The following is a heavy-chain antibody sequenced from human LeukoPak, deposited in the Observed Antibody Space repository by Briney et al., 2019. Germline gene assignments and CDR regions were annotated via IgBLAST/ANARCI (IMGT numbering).Heavy chain of an antibody. CDR3: ARVPSYCSSTSCYNIDY. CDR2: INHSGST. Sequence: PSETLSLTCAVYGGSFSGYYWSWIRQPPGKGLEWIGEINHSGSTNYNPSLKSRVTISVDTSKNQFSLKLSSVTAADTAVYYCARVPSYCSSTSCYNIDYWGQETLVTVSS. J-gene: IGHJ4*02. D-gene: IGHD2-2*02. CDR1: GGSFSGYY. V-gene: IGHV4-34*01.